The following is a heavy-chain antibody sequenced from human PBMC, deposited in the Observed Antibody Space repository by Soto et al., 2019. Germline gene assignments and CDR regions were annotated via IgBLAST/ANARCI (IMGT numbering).Heavy chain of an antibody. V-gene: IGHV4-59*01. CDR3: VRDYLLTGFDP. CDR2: VYYSGST. Sequence: ETLSLTSTDAGGCISNYYWTWVRQPPGKGLEWIGYVYYSGSTNYNPSLESRVTISIDTSKNQFSLKMKSVTAADTAVYYCVRDYLLTGFDPWGQGTLVTVSS. D-gene: IGHD3-9*01. CDR1: GGCISNYY. J-gene: IGHJ5*02.